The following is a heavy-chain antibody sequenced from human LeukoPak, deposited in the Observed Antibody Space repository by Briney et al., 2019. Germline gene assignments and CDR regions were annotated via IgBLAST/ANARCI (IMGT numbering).Heavy chain of an antibody. CDR2: IWYDGSNK. J-gene: IGHJ4*02. CDR1: GFTFSSYG. CDR3: ARAQTTVTTTSNFDY. V-gene: IGHV3-33*01. D-gene: IGHD4-17*01. Sequence: GRSLRLSCAASGFTFSSYGMHWVRQAPGKGLEWVAVIWYDGSNKYYADSVKGRVTISRDNSKNTLYMQMNSLRAEDTAVYYCARAQTTVTTTSNFDYWGQGTLVTVSS.